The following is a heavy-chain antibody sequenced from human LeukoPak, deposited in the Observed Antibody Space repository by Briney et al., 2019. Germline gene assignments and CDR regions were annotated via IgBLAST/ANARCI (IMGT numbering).Heavy chain of an antibody. CDR1: GFTVSNNY. D-gene: IGHD3-10*01. CDR2: IYSGGGT. V-gene: IGHV3-53*01. CDR3: AKDTRLYSGSGSYFLDF. J-gene: IGHJ4*02. Sequence: GGSLRLSCAASGFTVSNNYMSCVRQAPGKGLEWVSVIYSGGGTYYADSVKGRFTISRDNSKNTLFLQMNSLRAEDTAVYYCAKDTRLYSGSGSYFLDFWGQGTLVTVSS.